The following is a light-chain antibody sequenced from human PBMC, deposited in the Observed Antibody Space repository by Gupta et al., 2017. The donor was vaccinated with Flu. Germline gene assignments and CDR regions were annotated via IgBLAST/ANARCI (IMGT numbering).Light chain of an antibody. J-gene: IGLJ3*02. CDR1: SSDVGSYNL. V-gene: IGLV2-23*02. CDR3: CSYAGSGTLV. Sequence: SITISCTGTSSDVGSYNLVSWYQQTPGKAPNLMIYEVSKRPSGVSNRFSGSKSGNTASLTISGLQAEDEADYYCCSYAGSGTLVLGGGTKLTVL. CDR2: EVS.